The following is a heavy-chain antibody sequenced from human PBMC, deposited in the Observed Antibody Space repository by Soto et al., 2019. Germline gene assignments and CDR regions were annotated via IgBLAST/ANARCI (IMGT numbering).Heavy chain of an antibody. D-gene: IGHD2-2*01. V-gene: IGHV3-21*01. Sequence: GGSLRLSCTVSGFAFSNYGINWVRRAPGKGLEWVSSISKSDYTYYSDSVKGRFTISRDNAKNSVSLQMNTLRVEDTAVYYCAREDSIVIPAVSDFWGQGTLVTVSS. CDR1: GFAFSNYG. CDR3: AREDSIVIPAVSDF. CDR2: ISKSDYT. J-gene: IGHJ4*02.